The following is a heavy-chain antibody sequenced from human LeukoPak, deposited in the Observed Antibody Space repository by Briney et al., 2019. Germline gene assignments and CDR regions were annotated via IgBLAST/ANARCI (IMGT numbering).Heavy chain of an antibody. J-gene: IGHJ5*02. CDR1: GYTFTSYY. V-gene: IGHV1-46*01. Sequence: GASVKVSCKASGYTFTSYYMHWVRQAPGQAPGQGLEWMGLINPSGGGTSYAQKFQGRLTMTRDTSTSTVYMELASLRSDDTAVYYCARENWFDPWGQGTLVTVSS. CDR3: ARENWFDP. CDR2: INPSGGGT.